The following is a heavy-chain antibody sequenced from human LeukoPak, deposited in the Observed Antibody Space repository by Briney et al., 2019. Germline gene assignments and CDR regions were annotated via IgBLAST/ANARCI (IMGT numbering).Heavy chain of an antibody. V-gene: IGHV3-21*06. CDR1: GFRYSSYI. CDR3: ARLRRNTDSSGFFYFYDY. Sequence: GGSLTLLCAASGFRYSSYIFQWARQARGKGLEWVSSINSVSSYIYHADSLTSQYTITRDNAKNSVYLQMDSLRAEDYVFLYCARLRRNTDSSGFFYFYDYWGQGTLVTVSS. CDR2: INSVSSYI. D-gene: IGHD3-22*01. J-gene: IGHJ4*02.